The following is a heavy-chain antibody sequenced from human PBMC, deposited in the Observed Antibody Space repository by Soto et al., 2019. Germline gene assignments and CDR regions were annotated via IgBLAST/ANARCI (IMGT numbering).Heavy chain of an antibody. CDR1: GGSFSGYY. D-gene: IGHD2-21*02. CDR2: INHSGST. J-gene: IGHJ4*02. CDR3: ARAPSDCGGDCPYFDY. Sequence: SETLSLTCAVYGGSFSGYYWSWIRQPPGKGLEWIGEINHSGSTNSNPSLKSRVTISVDTSKNQFSLKLSSVTAADTAVYYCARAPSDCGGDCPYFDYWGQGTLVTVSS. V-gene: IGHV4-34*01.